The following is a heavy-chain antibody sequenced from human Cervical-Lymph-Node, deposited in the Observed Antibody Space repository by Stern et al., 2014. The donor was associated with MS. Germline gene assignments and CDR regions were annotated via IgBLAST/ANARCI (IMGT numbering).Heavy chain of an antibody. J-gene: IGHJ4*02. D-gene: IGHD6-13*01. Sequence: EMQLVESGGGLVKPGGSLRLSCSASGFTFSTYSMNWVRQAPGKGLEWVSSIGSSGSYTYYADSVKVRFTIYRDNAKNSLYLQMNGLRAEDAGVYYCGGSTAAVGTEIHYWGQGSQVTVSS. V-gene: IGHV3-21*01. CDR2: IGSSGSYT. CDR1: GFTFSTYS. CDR3: GGSTAAVGTEIHY.